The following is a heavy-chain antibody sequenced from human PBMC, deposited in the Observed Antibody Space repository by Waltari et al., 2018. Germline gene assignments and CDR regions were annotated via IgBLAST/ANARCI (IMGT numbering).Heavy chain of an antibody. V-gene: IGHV1-24*01. CDR2: FDPEDGET. J-gene: IGHJ6*02. CDR1: GYTLTELS. CDR3: ATYSSSWYTGGYYYYGMDV. D-gene: IGHD6-13*01. Sequence: QVQLVQSGAEVKKPGASVKVSCKVSGYTLTELSMHWVRQAPGKGLEWMGVFDPEDGETIYAQKCQGRVTMTEDTSTDTAYMELSSLRSEDTAVYYCATYSSSWYTGGYYYYGMDVWGQGTTVTVSS.